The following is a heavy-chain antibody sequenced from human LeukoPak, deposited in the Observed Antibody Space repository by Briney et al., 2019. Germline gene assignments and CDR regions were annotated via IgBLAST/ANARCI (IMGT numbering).Heavy chain of an antibody. D-gene: IGHD3-22*01. CDR2: ISHSGIT. Sequence: PSETLSLICTVSGGSLISYYWSWIRQSPGKGLEGVGYISHSGITNYHPSFRSRLIISVHTSKNQFSLNLSSVAAADTAVYYCARVGSSGYYPDYWGRGTLVTVSS. CDR3: ARVGSSGYYPDY. J-gene: IGHJ4*02. V-gene: IGHV4-59*01. CDR1: GGSLISYY.